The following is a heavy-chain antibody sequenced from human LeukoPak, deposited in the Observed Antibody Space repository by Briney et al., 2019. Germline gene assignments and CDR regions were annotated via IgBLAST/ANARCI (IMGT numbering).Heavy chain of an antibody. CDR2: IYTSGST. CDR3: ARDRPFSSLSRWLDY. Sequence: PSETLSLACTVSGGSISTYYWSWIRQPAGKGLEWIGRIYTSGSTNYNPSLKSRVSMSVDTSKNQFSLKLSSVTAADTAVYYCARDRPFSSLSRWLDYWGQGTLVTVSS. D-gene: IGHD6-13*01. J-gene: IGHJ4*02. V-gene: IGHV4-4*07. CDR1: GGSISTYY.